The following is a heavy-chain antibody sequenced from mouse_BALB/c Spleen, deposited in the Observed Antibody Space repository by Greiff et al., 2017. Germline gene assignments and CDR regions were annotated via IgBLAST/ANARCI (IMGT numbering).Heavy chain of an antibody. CDR2: IRNKANGYTT. CDR3: ARGGTDYFDY. V-gene: IGHV7-3*02. Sequence: EVQVVESGGGLVQPGGSLRLSCATSGFTFTDYYMSWVRQPPGKALEWLGFIRNKANGYTTEYSASVKGRFTISRDNSQSILYLQMNTLRAEDSATYYCARGGTDYFDYWGQGTTLTVSS. D-gene: IGHD3-3*01. CDR1: GFTFTDYY. J-gene: IGHJ2*01.